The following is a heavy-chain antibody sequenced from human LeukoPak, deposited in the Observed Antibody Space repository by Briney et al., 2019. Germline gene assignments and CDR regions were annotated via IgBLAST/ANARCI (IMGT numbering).Heavy chain of an antibody. CDR1: RFTFSSYW. V-gene: IGHV3-7*05. Sequence: GGSLRLSCAASRFTFSSYWMTWVRQAPGKGLEWVANIKQDGSEKYYVGSVKGRFTISRDNTKNSLYLQMNSLRAEDTAVYYWAREGGYGGVFDYWGQGTLVTVSS. J-gene: IGHJ4*02. CDR2: IKQDGSEK. CDR3: AREGGYGGVFDY. D-gene: IGHD5-12*01.